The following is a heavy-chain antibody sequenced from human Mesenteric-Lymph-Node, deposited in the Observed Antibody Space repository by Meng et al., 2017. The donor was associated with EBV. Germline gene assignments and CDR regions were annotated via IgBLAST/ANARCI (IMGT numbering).Heavy chain of an antibody. Sequence: QVQLQESGPGLVKPSETLSLTCTVSGGSITDNYWTWIRRPPGKGLEWIGNIYYSGNTKYSPSLKSRVTISVDTSKNQFFLRLTSLTAADTAVYYCARLGAALSQWGQGTLVTVSS. CDR1: GGSITDNY. CDR2: IYYSGNT. J-gene: IGHJ4*02. CDR3: ARLGAALSQ. D-gene: IGHD3-16*01. V-gene: IGHV4-59*01.